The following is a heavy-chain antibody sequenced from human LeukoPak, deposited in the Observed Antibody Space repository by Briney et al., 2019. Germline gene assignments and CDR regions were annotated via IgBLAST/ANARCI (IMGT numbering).Heavy chain of an antibody. CDR2: IYYSGGT. V-gene: IGHV4-59*01. CDR1: GGSITSAY. J-gene: IGHJ4*02. CDR3: GXGLYDSSGYYLDY. Sequence: ETLSXXCTVSGGSITSAYWSWVRQPPGKGLEGIGYIYYSGGTNYNPYLKRRVNISVETSKNELSLKQNSVNTADKAGYYCGXGLYDSSGYYLDYWGQGTLVTVSS. D-gene: IGHD3-22*01.